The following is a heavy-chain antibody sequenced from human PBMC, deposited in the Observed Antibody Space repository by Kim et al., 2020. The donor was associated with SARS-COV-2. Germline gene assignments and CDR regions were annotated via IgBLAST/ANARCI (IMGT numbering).Heavy chain of an antibody. V-gene: IGHV1-69*13. Sequence: SVTVSCKASGGTFSSYAISWVRQAPGQGLEWMGGIIPIFGTANYAQKFQGRVTITADERTGTAYMELSSLRSEDTAVYYCARGELKYGGNSGSNFWGQGTLVTVSS. CDR2: IIPIFGTA. D-gene: IGHD2-21*02. CDR1: GGTFSSYA. CDR3: ARGELKYGGNSGSNF. J-gene: IGHJ4*02.